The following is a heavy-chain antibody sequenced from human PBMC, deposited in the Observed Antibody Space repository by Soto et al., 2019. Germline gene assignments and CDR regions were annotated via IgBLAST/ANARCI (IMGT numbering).Heavy chain of an antibody. V-gene: IGHV3-74*01. CDR3: ARAIRNYYRVDV. CDR2: IKFDGSTT. D-gene: IGHD3-16*01. J-gene: IGHJ6*01. CDR1: GCTFSTYW. Sequence: EVQLVESGGGLVQPGGSLRLSCVASGCTFSTYWMHWVRQAPRKGLVWVSRIKFDGSTTSYADSVKGRFTISRDNAKNTVYLQMNSMGGEDTGVYYCARAIRNYYRVDVWGQGTTVTVFS.